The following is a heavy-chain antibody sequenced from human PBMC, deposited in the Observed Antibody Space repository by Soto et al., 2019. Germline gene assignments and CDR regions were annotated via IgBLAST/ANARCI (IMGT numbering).Heavy chain of an antibody. V-gene: IGHV4-4*02. Sequence: SETLSLTCAVFGDSMDNNRWWSWVRQSPGKGLEWNGEVNQSGSTNYNPSLKSRVTISVDTSKTLFSLKLTSLTAADTAVYYWARKKITGLFHYGGQGPRVTVSS. J-gene: IGHJ4*02. CDR1: GDSMDNNRW. CDR2: VNQSGST. CDR3: ARKKITGLFHY. D-gene: IGHD2-8*02.